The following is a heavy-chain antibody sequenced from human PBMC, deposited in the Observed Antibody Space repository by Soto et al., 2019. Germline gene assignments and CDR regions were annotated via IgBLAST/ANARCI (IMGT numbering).Heavy chain of an antibody. V-gene: IGHV4-4*07. Sequence: SETLSLTCTVSGGSINSYSWNWIRQPAGRGLEWIGRIFTSGSTNYHPSLRSRVTVSIDTSKNQFSLRLGSVAAADTALYYCARGTGDAFDYWGQGTLVTVSS. D-gene: IGHD2-21*02. CDR3: ARGTGDAFDY. CDR2: IFTSGST. CDR1: GGSINSYS. J-gene: IGHJ4*02.